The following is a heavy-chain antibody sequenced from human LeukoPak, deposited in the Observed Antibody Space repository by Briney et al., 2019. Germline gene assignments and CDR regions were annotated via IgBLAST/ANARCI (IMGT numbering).Heavy chain of an antibody. CDR2: VSGSGDSK. V-gene: IGHV3-23*01. J-gene: IGHJ4*02. CDR1: GFTFSSYA. D-gene: IGHD6-13*01. Sequence: PGGSLRVSGAASGFTFSSYAMTWVRQAPGKGLEWVSSVSGSGDSKYYADSVRGRFTISRDNSKNTLYLQMDSLRAEDTAVYYCAKSVRQQFAMRGFDYWGQGTLVTVSS. CDR3: AKSVRQQFAMRGFDY.